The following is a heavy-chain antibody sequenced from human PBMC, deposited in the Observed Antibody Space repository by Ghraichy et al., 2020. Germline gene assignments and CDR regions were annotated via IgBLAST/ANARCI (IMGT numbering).Heavy chain of an antibody. CDR3: ARGSLSTNYFDY. D-gene: IGHD1-1*01. V-gene: IGHV1-69*13. CDR2: IIPIFGTA. Sequence: SVKVSCKASGGTFSSYAISWVRQAPGQGLEWMGGIIPIFGTANYAQKFQGRVTITADESTSTAYMELSSLRSEDTAVYYCARGSLSTNYFDYWGQGTLVTVSS. J-gene: IGHJ4*02. CDR1: GGTFSSYA.